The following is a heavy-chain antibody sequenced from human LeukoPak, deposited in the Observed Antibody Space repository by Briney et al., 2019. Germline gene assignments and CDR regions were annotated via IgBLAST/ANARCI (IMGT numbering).Heavy chain of an antibody. CDR1: GFTFSNAW. CDR2: IKSKTDGCTT. V-gene: IGHV3-15*01. CDR3: TALPYCSGGSCYTKWFDP. J-gene: IGHJ5*02. D-gene: IGHD2-15*01. Sequence: GGSLRLSCAASGFTFSNAWMSWVRQAPGKGLEWVGRIKSKTDGCTTDYAAPVKGRFTISRDDSKNTLYLQMNSLKTEDTAVYYCTALPYCSGGSCYTKWFDPWGQGTLVTVSS.